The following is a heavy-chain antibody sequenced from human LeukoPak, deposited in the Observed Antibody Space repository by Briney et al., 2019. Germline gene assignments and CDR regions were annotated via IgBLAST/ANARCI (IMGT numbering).Heavy chain of an antibody. CDR2: LNPNSGDT. Sequence: ASVKLSFKASVYTFTSYNSDWERQAPGHGLEWMGWLNPNSGDTDYAQKFQGRVTMTSDTSISTAYLDLNRLRSDDTAVYYSAKRSNYGLMVFDFWGQGTLVTVSS. J-gene: IGHJ4*02. CDR1: VYTFTSYN. CDR3: AKRSNYGLMVFDF. D-gene: IGHD5-18*01. V-gene: IGHV1-2*02.